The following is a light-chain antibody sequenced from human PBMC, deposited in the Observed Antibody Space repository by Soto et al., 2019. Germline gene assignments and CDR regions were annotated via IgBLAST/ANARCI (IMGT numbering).Light chain of an antibody. CDR1: TSDVGGYKY. J-gene: IGLJ1*01. CDR2: EVN. CDR3: GTWDSSLSAGYV. Sequence: QSVLTQPPSASGSPGQSVTISCTGTTSDVGGYKYVSWHQQHPGKGPKLIIYEVNKRPSGVPDRFSGSKSGNTASLTVSGLQAEDEADYYCGTWDSSLSAGYVFGTGTKGTVL. V-gene: IGLV2-8*01.